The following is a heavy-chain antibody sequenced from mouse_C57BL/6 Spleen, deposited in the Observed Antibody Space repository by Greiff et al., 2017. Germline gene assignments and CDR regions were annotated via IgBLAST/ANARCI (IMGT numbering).Heavy chain of an antibody. D-gene: IGHD1-1*01. Sequence: QVQLQQPGAELVKPGASVKLSCKASGYTFTSYWMHWVKQRPGRGLEWIGRIDPNSGGTKYNEKFKSKATLTVDKPSSTAYMQLSSLPSEASAVFYGAREEDRKFVYGAMDYWGQGTSVTVSS. CDR2: IDPNSGGT. J-gene: IGHJ4*01. V-gene: IGHV1-72*01. CDR3: AREEDRKFVYGAMDY. CDR1: GYTFTSYW.